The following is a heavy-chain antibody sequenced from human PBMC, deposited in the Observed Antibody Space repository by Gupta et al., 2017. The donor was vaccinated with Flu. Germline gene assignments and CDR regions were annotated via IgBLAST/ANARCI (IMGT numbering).Heavy chain of an antibody. J-gene: IGHJ3*02. Sequence: DVQLLESGGGLVQPGGSLRLSCAASGFTLRNFDMSWVRQAPGKGLEWVSTMSGIASSTYYADSVKGRFTLTRDSSENTLYLQMDSLRAEDTAVYDCAKDRPLLRYVDGQSDDFDIWGQGTMVTVSS. CDR3: AKDRPLLRYVDGQSDDFDI. D-gene: IGHD3-9*01. V-gene: IGHV3-23*01. CDR2: MSGIASST. CDR1: GFTLRNFD.